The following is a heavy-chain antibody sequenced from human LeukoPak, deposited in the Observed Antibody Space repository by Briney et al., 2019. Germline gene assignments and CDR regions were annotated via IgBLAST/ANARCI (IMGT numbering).Heavy chain of an antibody. Sequence: GGSLRLSCAASGFTFSSYWMTWVCQAPGKGLEWVANIKQVGGEKYYVDFVKGRFTISRDNAKNSLHLQMNSLRAEDTAVYYCTRDNPFGGHWGQGTLVTVSS. CDR1: GFTFSSYW. CDR3: TRDNPFGGH. V-gene: IGHV3-7*03. CDR2: IKQVGGEK. D-gene: IGHD2-15*01. J-gene: IGHJ4*02.